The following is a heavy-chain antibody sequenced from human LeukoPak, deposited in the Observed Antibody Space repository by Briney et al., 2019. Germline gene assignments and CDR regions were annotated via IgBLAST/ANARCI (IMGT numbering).Heavy chain of an antibody. CDR3: AKDLHYYGSGSYYD. Sequence: GSLRLSCAASGFTFSSYSMNWVRQAPGKGLEWVSAISGSGGSTYYADSVKGRFTISRDNSKNTLYLQMNSLRAEDTAVYYCAKDLHYYGSGSYYDWGQGTLVTVSS. CDR1: GFTFSSYS. D-gene: IGHD3-10*01. V-gene: IGHV3-23*01. CDR2: ISGSGGST. J-gene: IGHJ4*02.